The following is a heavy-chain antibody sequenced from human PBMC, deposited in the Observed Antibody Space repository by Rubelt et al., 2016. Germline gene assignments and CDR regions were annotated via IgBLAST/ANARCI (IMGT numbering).Heavy chain of an antibody. J-gene: IGHJ4*02. V-gene: IGHV1-46*01. CDR1: GYTFTSYY. D-gene: IGHD3-16*01. CDR2: INPSGGST. Sequence: QVQLVQSGAEVKKPGASVKVSCKASGYTFTSYYMHWVRQAPGQGLEWMGIINPSGGSTSYAQKCQGRATMPRDTSTSAVCVGLRRLRCEGTAGEYCERERDVRGEMDYWGERTLVTVS. CDR3: ERERDVRGEMDY.